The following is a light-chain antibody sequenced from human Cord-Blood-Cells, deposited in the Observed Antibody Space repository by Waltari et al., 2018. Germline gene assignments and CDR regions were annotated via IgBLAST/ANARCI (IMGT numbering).Light chain of an antibody. CDR2: EVS. CDR1: RRDVGGYNY. Sequence: QSALTQPASVSGSTGQSITISCTGTRRDVGGYNYVSWYQKHPGKAPKLMIYEVSNRPSGVSNRFSGSKSGNTASLTISGLQAEDEADYYCSSYTSSSTLVVFGGGTKLTVL. J-gene: IGLJ2*01. CDR3: SSYTSSSTLVV. V-gene: IGLV2-14*01.